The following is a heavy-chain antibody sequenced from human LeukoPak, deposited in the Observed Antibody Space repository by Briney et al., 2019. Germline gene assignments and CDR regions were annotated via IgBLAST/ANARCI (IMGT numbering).Heavy chain of an antibody. CDR1: GGSISSGDYY. CDR2: IYYSGST. D-gene: IGHD3-10*01. Sequence: SETLSLTCTVSGGSISSGDYYWSWIRQPPGKGLEWIGYIYYSGSTYYNPSLKSRVTISVDTSKNQFSLKLSSVTAADTAVYYCASELWFGDRAFDIWGQGTMVTVSS. V-gene: IGHV4-30-4*01. CDR3: ASELWFGDRAFDI. J-gene: IGHJ3*02.